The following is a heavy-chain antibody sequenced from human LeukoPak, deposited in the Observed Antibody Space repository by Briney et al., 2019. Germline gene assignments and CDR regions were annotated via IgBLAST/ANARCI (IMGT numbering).Heavy chain of an antibody. D-gene: IGHD4-17*01. CDR2: IWYDGNNK. V-gene: IGHV3-33*01. CDR3: AREHTTVTSLLDY. Sequence: GGSLRLSCAASGFTVNSYGIHWVRQAPGKGLEWVAVIWYDGNNKYYADSVKGRFTISRDSSKNTMYLQMNSLRAEDTAVYYCAREHTTVTSLLDYWGQGTLVTASS. CDR1: GFTVNSYG. J-gene: IGHJ4*02.